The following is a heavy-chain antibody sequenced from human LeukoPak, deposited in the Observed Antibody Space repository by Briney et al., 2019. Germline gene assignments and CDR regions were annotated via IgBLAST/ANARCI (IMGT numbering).Heavy chain of an antibody. Sequence: PGGSLRLSCAASGFTFDDYAMHWVRQAPGKGLEWVSGISWNSGSIGYADSVKGRFTISRDNAKNSLYLQMHSLSAEDTALYYCAKDHSSGWHGGFNWFDPWGQGTLVTVSS. D-gene: IGHD6-19*01. V-gene: IGHV3-9*01. J-gene: IGHJ5*02. CDR2: ISWNSGSI. CDR3: AKDHSSGWHGGFNWFDP. CDR1: GFTFDDYA.